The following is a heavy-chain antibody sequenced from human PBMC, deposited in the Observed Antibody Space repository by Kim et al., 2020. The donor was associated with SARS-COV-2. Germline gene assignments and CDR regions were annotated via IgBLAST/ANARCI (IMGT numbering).Heavy chain of an antibody. CDR1: GFTFSSYA. CDR2: ISYDGSNK. Sequence: GGSLRLSCAASGFTFSSYAMHWVRQAPGKGLEWVAVISYDGSNKYYADSVKGRFTISRDNSKNTLYLQMNSLRAEDTAVYYCARGGSYSYGDYWGQGTLVTVSS. CDR3: ARGGSYSYGDY. J-gene: IGHJ4*02. D-gene: IGHD1-26*01. V-gene: IGHV3-30-3*01.